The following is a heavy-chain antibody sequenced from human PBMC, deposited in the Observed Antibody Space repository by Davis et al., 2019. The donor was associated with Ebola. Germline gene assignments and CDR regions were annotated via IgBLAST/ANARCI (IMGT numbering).Heavy chain of an antibody. D-gene: IGHD2-15*01. CDR2: INHSGST. CDR1: GGSFSGYY. Sequence: PSETLSLTCAVYGGSFSGYYWSWIRQPPGKGLEWIGEINHSGSTNYNPSLKSRVTISVDTSKNQFSLKLSSVTAADTAVYYCARDLVRRSGNLWGQGTMVTVSS. V-gene: IGHV4-34*01. CDR3: ARDLVRRSGNL. J-gene: IGHJ3*01.